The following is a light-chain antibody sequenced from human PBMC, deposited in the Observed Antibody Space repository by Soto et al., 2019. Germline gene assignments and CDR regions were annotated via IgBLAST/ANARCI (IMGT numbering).Light chain of an antibody. CDR3: QQYYSYPFT. V-gene: IGKV1-8*01. CDR2: AAS. Sequence: AIRMTQSPSSLSASTGDRVTITCRASQGISSYLAWYQQKPGKAPKLLIYAASTLQSGVPSRFSGSGSGTDFTRTISGLQAEDFATYYCQQYYSYPFTFGGGTKVEIK. J-gene: IGKJ4*01. CDR1: QGISSY.